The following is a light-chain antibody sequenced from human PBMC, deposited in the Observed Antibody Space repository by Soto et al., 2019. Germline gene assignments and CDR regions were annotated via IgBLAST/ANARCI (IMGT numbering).Light chain of an antibody. CDR3: QQYNNWTPGT. Sequence: TQSPGTLSLSPGERATLSCRASQSVSSSYLAWYQQKPGQAPRLLIFAAAARATGIPDRFSGSGSGTEFTLTISSLQSEDFAVYYCQQYNNWTPGTFGQGTKVDIK. V-gene: IGKV3-15*01. CDR1: QSVSSSY. J-gene: IGKJ1*01. CDR2: AAA.